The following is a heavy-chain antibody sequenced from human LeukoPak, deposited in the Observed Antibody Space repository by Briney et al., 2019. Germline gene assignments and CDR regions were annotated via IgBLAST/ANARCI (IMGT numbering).Heavy chain of an antibody. V-gene: IGHV1-2*02. CDR1: GYTFTGYY. Sequence: ASVKVSCKASGYTFTGYYMHWVRQAPGQGLEWMGWINPNSGGTNYAQKFQGRVTMTRDTSISTAYMELSRLRSEDTAVYYCARGEQWLTSPYYYYYYYMDVWGKGTTVTVSS. J-gene: IGHJ6*03. CDR2: INPNSGGT. D-gene: IGHD6-19*01. CDR3: ARGEQWLTSPYYYYYYYMDV.